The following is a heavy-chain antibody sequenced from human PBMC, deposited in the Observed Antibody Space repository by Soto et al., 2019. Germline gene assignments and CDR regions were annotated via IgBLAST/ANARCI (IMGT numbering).Heavy chain of an antibody. D-gene: IGHD3-3*01. CDR2: IYYSGST. V-gene: IGHV4-31*03. CDR1: GGSISSGGYY. J-gene: IGHJ4*02. Sequence: QVQLQESGPGLVKPSQTLSLTCTVSGGSISSGGYYWSWIRQHPGKGLEWIGYIYYSGSTYYNPSLKSRVTISVDTSKNQFSLKLSSVTAADTAVYYCARASGEGVETILGVVILDYWGQGTLVTVSS. CDR3: ARASGEGVETILGVVILDY.